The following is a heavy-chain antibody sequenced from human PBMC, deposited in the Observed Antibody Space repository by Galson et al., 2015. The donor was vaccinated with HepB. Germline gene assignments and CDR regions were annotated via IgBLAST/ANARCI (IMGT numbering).Heavy chain of an antibody. V-gene: IGHV3-48*01. CDR2: ISSSSSTI. Sequence: SLRLSCAASGFTFSSYSMNWVRQAPGKGLEWVSYISSSSSTIYYADSVKGRFTISRDNAKNSLYLQMNSLRAEDTAVYYCARDRAFDSDYYYYMDVWGKGTTVTVSS. D-gene: IGHD3-10*01. J-gene: IGHJ6*03. CDR3: ARDRAFDSDYYYYMDV. CDR1: GFTFSSYS.